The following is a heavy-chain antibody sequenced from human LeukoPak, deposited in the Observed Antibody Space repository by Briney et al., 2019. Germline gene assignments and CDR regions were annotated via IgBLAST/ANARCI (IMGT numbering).Heavy chain of an antibody. CDR1: GFTFSSYA. CDR3: AKQRNGYCSSTSCYANYFDY. V-gene: IGHV3-23*01. CDR2: ISGSGGST. D-gene: IGHD2-2*03. J-gene: IGHJ4*02. Sequence: GLSLRLSCAASGFTFSSYAMSWVRQAPGKGLEWVSAISGSGGSTYYADAVKGRFTISRDNSKNTLYLKMNSLRAEDTAVYYCAKQRNGYCSSTSCYANYFDYWGQGTLVTVSS.